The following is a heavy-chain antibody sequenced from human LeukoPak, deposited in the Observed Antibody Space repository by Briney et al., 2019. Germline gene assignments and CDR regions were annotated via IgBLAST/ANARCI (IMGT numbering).Heavy chain of an antibody. CDR3: ARDPAWGAIDY. V-gene: IGHV3-7*01. D-gene: IGHD7-27*01. CDR2: MNEDGSGT. Sequence: AGGSLRLSCAVSGFSIRSSWMSWVRQTPGKGLERVADMNEDGSGTYYVDVVKGRFTVSRDNAKDSLYLQMSSLRAEDTAVYYCARDPAWGAIDYWGQGTLVTVSS. CDR1: GFSIRSSW. J-gene: IGHJ4*02.